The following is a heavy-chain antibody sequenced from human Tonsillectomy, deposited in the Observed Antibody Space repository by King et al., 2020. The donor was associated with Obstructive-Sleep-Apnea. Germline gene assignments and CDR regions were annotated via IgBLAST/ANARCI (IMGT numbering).Heavy chain of an antibody. D-gene: IGHD1/OR15-1a*01. CDR2: ISSNGGNT. J-gene: IGHJ4*02. Sequence: VQLVESGGGLVQPGGSLRLSFAASGFTFSSYTIHWFRQAPGKGLEYVSGISSNGGNTYYANSVKGRFTISRDNSKNMLYFQMGSLGVEDMAVYYCAGVSGLEHVDYWGQGTLVTVSS. V-gene: IGHV3-64*01. CDR1: GFTFSSYT. CDR3: AGVSGLEHVDY.